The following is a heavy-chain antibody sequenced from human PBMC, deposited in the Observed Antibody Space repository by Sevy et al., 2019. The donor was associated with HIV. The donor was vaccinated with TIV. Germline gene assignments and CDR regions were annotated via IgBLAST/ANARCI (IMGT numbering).Heavy chain of an antibody. Sequence: SETLSLTCAVYGGSFSGYYWSWIRQPPGKGLEWIGEINHSGSTNYNPSLKSRVTISVDTSKDQFSLKLSSVTAADTAVYYCASLYVVATISVPTVTPFDYWGQGTLVTVSS. CDR3: ASLYVVATISVPTVTPFDY. J-gene: IGHJ4*02. D-gene: IGHD5-12*01. CDR1: GGSFSGYY. CDR2: INHSGST. V-gene: IGHV4-34*01.